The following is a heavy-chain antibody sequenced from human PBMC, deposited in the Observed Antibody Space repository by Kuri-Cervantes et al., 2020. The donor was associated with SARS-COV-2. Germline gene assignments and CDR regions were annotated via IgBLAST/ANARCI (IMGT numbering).Heavy chain of an antibody. D-gene: IGHD6-13*01. CDR2: IYYSGST. V-gene: IGHV4-61*01. CDR1: GGSVSSGSYY. J-gene: IGHJ6*02. Sequence: SETLSLTCTVSGGSVSSGSYYWSWIRQPPGKGLEWIGYIYYSGSTNYNPSLKSRVTISVDTSKNQFSLKLSSVTAADTAVYYCARDLVQAGMDVWGQGTTVTVSS. CDR3: ARDLVQAGMDV.